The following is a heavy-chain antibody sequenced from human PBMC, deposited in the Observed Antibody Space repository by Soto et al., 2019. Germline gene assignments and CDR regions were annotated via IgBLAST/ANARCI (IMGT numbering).Heavy chain of an antibody. J-gene: IGHJ4*02. Sequence: EVQLVESGGGLVQPGGSLRLSCVASGFTFSAYRMSWVRQAPGKGLEWVANIKQDGSEKKYVDSVKGRFTISRDNAKNSHYLQMNSLIAEDTAVYYCARGAVTFDYWGQGTLVTASS. V-gene: IGHV3-7*03. CDR2: IKQDGSEK. D-gene: IGHD4-17*01. CDR1: GFTFSAYR. CDR3: ARGAVTFDY.